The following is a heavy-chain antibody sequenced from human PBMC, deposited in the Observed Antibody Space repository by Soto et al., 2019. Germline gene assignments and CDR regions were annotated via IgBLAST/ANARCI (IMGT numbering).Heavy chain of an antibody. J-gene: IGHJ1*01. D-gene: IGHD5-12*01. V-gene: IGHV4-59*08. CDR1: GGSISTYY. CDR3: ARHSWLQSLPQY. CDR2: FHYSGST. Sequence: QVQLQESGPGLVKPSETLSITCTVSGGSISTYYWSWIRQPPGKRLEWIGYFHYSGSTNYNPSLKSRVTMSVDTSKNQFSLKLSSVTASDTAVYYCARHSWLQSLPQYWGQATLLTVSS.